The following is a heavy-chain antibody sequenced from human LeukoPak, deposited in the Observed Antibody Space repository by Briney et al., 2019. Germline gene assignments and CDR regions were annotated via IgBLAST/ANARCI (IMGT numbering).Heavy chain of an antibody. CDR3: ARDPGRYCSSTSCSTDAFDI. CDR2: IYYSGRT. V-gene: IGHV4-59*01. D-gene: IGHD2-2*01. Sequence: SESLSLTCAVSGGSISSYCWSWVRQPPGKGLEWIGSIYYSGRTNYNPSLKSRVTISVDTSKNQFSLKLSSVTAADTAVYYCARDPGRYCSSTSCSTDAFDIWGQGTMVTVSS. J-gene: IGHJ3*02. CDR1: GGSISSYC.